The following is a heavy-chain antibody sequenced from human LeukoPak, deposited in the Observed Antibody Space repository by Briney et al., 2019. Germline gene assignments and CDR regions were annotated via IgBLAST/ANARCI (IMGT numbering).Heavy chain of an antibody. Sequence: ASVKVSCKASGYTFTGYYMHWVRQAPGQGLEWMGWINPNSGGTNYAQKFQGRVTMTRDTSISTAYMELGRLRSDDTAVYYCARDYCSSTSCYYFDYWGQGTLVTVSS. J-gene: IGHJ4*02. V-gene: IGHV1-2*02. D-gene: IGHD2-2*01. CDR2: INPNSGGT. CDR3: ARDYCSSTSCYYFDY. CDR1: GYTFTGYY.